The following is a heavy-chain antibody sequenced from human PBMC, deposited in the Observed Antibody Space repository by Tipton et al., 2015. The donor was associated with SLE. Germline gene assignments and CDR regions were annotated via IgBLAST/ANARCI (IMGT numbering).Heavy chain of an antibody. D-gene: IGHD2-15*01. CDR2: IHYRGST. J-gene: IGHJ2*01. V-gene: IGHV4-59*01. CDR3: ARDRYCGAGSCFDWYFDL. Sequence: GSLRLSCTVSGGSISGYYWSWVRQPPGQGLEWIGYIHYRGSTNYNPSLKSRVTISLDTSENQFSLKLSSVTAADTAVYYCARDRYCGAGSCFDWYFDLWGRGTLVTVSS. CDR1: GGSISGYY.